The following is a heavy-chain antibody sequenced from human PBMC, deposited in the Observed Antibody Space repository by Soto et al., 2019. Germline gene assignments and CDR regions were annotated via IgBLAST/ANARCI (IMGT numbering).Heavy chain of an antibody. J-gene: IGHJ5*02. CDR1: GGSIDDYY. D-gene: IGHD3-16*02. CDR3: ARDRWTARANWFDP. V-gene: IGHV4-59*01. Sequence: PSETLSLTCTVFGGSIDDYYWSWIRQSPGKGLKWIGHISDRGTTDYNPSLKSRVTISVDRSKKQFSLKVTSVTAADTAVYYCARDRWTARANWFDPWGQGTLVTVSS. CDR2: ISDRGTT.